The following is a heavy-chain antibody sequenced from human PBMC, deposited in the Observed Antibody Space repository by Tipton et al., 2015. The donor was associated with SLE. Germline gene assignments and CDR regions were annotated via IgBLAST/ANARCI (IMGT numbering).Heavy chain of an antibody. V-gene: IGHV4-39*07. CDR2: IYYSGST. Sequence: TLSLTCTVSGGSISSSSYYWGWIRQPPGKGLEWIGSIYYSGSTYYNPSLKSRVTISVDTSKNQFSLKLSSVTAADTAVYYCARLIAVGRDYWGQGTPVTVSS. J-gene: IGHJ4*02. CDR3: ARLIAVGRDY. CDR1: GGSISSSSYY. D-gene: IGHD6-19*01.